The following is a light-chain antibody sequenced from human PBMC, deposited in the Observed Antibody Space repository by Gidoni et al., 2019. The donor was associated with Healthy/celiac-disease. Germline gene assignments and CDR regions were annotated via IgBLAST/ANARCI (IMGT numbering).Light chain of an antibody. CDR2: GAS. CDR1: QSVNSN. CDR3: QQYNNWPPTWT. Sequence: EIVMTQSPATLSVSPGERATLSCRASQSVNSNLAWYQQKPGQAPRLLIYGASTRATGIPARFSGSGSGTEFTLTISSLQSEDFAVYYCQQYNNWPPTWTFXXXTKVEIK. V-gene: IGKV3-15*01. J-gene: IGKJ1*01.